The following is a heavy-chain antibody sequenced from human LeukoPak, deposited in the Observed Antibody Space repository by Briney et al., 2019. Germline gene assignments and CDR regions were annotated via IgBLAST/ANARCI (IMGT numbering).Heavy chain of an antibody. Sequence: SVKVSCKASGFTFTSSAVQWVRQARGQRLEWIGWIVVGSGNTNYAQKFQERVTITRDMSTSTAYMELSSLRSEDTAVYYCAADYLLGFSTYYGMDVWGQGTTVTVSS. CDR2: IVVGSGNT. J-gene: IGHJ6*02. CDR1: GFTFTSSA. V-gene: IGHV1-58*01. D-gene: IGHD2-2*01. CDR3: AADYLLGFSTYYGMDV.